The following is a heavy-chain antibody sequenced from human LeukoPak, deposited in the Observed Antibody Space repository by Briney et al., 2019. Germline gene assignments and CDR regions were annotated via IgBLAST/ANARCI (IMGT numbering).Heavy chain of an antibody. Sequence: SQTLSLTCTISGASTSSRGYYWTWVRQHSGKGLEWIGYIYHTGTTYYNPSLRSRITISMDTSKNQFSLKLSSVTAADTAVYYCARGKRTILNSSSWFRDAFDIWGQGTMVTVSS. CDR1: GASTSSRGYY. J-gene: IGHJ3*02. D-gene: IGHD6-13*01. V-gene: IGHV4-31*03. CDR2: IYHTGTT. CDR3: ARGKRTILNSSSWFRDAFDI.